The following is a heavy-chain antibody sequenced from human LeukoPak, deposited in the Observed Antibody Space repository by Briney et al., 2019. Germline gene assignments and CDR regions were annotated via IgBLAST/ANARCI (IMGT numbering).Heavy chain of an antibody. CDR1: GFTFSSYA. D-gene: IGHD2-15*01. V-gene: IGHV3-64*04. CDR3: ARDDLGYCSGGSCYSSILDY. J-gene: IGHJ4*02. Sequence: GGSLRLSCSASGFTFSSYAMHWVRQAPGKGLEYVSAISSNGGSTYYADSVKGRFTISRDNSKNTLYLQMNSLRAEDTAVYYCARDDLGYCSGGSCYSSILDYWGQGTLVTVSS. CDR2: ISSNGGST.